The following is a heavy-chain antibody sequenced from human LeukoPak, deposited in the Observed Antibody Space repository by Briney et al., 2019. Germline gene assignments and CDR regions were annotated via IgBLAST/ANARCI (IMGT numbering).Heavy chain of an antibody. D-gene: IGHD3-10*01. CDR3: AKDKRGFGEYPPVHYMDV. V-gene: IGHV3-30*02. CDR1: GFTFSSYG. Sequence: PGGSLRLSCAASGFTFSSYGMHWVRQAPGKGLEWVAFIRYDGSNKYYADSVKGRFTISRDNSKNTLYLQMNSLRAEDTAVYYCAKDKRGFGEYPPVHYMDVWGKGTTVTISS. CDR2: IRYDGSNK. J-gene: IGHJ6*03.